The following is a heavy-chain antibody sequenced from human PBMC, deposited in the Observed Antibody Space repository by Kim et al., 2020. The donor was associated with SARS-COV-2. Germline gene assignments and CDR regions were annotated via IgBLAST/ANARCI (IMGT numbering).Heavy chain of an antibody. D-gene: IGHD4-17*01. CDR3: ARAYGYYADYYCDY. V-gene: IGHV3-30*01. J-gene: IGHJ4*02. Sequence: VDSVKRRFTISRDNSQNALYLQMNSLRAADTAVYYCARAYGYYADYYCDYWGQGTLVTVSS.